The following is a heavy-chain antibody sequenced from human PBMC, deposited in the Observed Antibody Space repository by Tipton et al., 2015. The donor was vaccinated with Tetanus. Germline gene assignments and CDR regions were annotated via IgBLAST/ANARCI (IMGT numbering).Heavy chain of an antibody. Sequence: QLVQSGAEVKKPGESLKISCQASGYDFTKHSIAWVRQMPGKGLEWMGIIYPGDSETRYSPSFQGHVTMSADKSINTAYLQWSSLEASDTAMYFCARLHLRTYASSSGYWGQGTLVTVSS. CDR2: IYPGDSET. J-gene: IGHJ4*02. V-gene: IGHV5-51*01. CDR1: GYDFTKHS. CDR3: ARLHLRTYASSSGY. D-gene: IGHD6-6*01.